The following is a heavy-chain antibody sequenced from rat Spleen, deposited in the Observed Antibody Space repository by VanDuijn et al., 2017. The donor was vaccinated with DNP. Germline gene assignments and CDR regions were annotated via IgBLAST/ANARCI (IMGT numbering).Heavy chain of an antibody. CDR3: ARHGRRVFDY. D-gene: IGHD1-11*01. CDR1: GFTFSDYN. J-gene: IGHJ2*01. Sequence: EVQLVESGGGLVQPGRSLKLSCAASGFTFSDYNMAWVRQAPKKGLEWVAYITYDGGSTYYGDSVKGRFTISRDNAKSTLYLQMNSLRSEDMATYYCARHGRRVFDYWGQGVMVTVSS. V-gene: IGHV5-22*01. CDR2: ITYDGGST.